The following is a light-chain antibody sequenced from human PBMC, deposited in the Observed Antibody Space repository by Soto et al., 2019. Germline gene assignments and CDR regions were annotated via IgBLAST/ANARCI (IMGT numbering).Light chain of an antibody. CDR3: RQYNSYSRT. CDR2: DAS. J-gene: IGKJ1*01. Sequence: DIQMTQSPSTLSASVGARVPITWRASQSISSWLAWYQQKPGKAPKLLIYDASSLESGVPSRFSGSGSGTEFTLTISSLQPDDFATYYCRQYNSYSRTFGQGTKVDIK. CDR1: QSISSW. V-gene: IGKV1-5*01.